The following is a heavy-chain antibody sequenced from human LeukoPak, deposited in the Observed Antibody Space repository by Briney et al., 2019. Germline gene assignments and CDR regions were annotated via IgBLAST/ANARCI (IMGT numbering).Heavy chain of an antibody. CDR1: GFTLSSYW. V-gene: IGHV3-74*01. J-gene: IGHJ4*02. CDR2: INNDGSST. Sequence: GRSLRLSCAASGFTLSSYWMHWVRQAPGKGLVWVSRINNDGSSTTYADSVKGRFTISRDNVKNTLYLQMNSLRAEDTAVYYCARLYCPNGVCHFDSWGQGTLVTVSS. D-gene: IGHD2-8*01. CDR3: ARLYCPNGVCHFDS.